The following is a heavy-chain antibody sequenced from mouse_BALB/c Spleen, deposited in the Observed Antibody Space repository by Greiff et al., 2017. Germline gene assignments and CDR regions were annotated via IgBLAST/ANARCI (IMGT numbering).Heavy chain of an antibody. CDR2: ISYSGST. CDR1: GYSITSDYA. D-gene: IGHD4-1*01. V-gene: IGHV3-2*02. Sequence: EVKLMESGPGLVKPSQSLSLTCTVTGYSITSDYAWNWIRQFPGNKLEWMGYISYSGSTSYNPSLKSRISITRDTSKNQFFLQLNSVTTEDTATYYCARAGSAWFAYWGQGTLVTVSA. J-gene: IGHJ3*01. CDR3: ARAGSAWFAY.